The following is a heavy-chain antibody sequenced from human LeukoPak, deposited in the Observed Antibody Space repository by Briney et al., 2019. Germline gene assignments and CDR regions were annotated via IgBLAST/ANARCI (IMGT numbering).Heavy chain of an antibody. Sequence: PGGSLRLSCADSGFTLNMTYIRWVRQAPGKGLEWVSVIYSGGSTYYADSVKGRFTISRDNSKNTLYLQMNSLRAEDTAVYYCARERQNYFDYWGQGTLVTVSS. CDR3: ARERQNYFDY. J-gene: IGHJ4*02. CDR1: GFTLNMTY. CDR2: IYSGGST. V-gene: IGHV3-53*01.